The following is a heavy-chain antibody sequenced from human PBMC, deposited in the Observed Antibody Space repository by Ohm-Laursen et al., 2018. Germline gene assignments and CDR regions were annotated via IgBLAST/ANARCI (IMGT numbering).Heavy chain of an antibody. CDR2: ISNIGGSA. D-gene: IGHD3-10*01. V-gene: IGHV3-23*01. CDR3: AKDPLTMVRGDYDY. Sequence: GSLRLSCSASGFTFSTYAMNWVRQAPGKGLEWVSVISNIGGSAYYADSVKGRFTISRDNSKDTLYLQMNSLRAEDTAVYYCAKDPLTMVRGDYDYWGQGTLVTVSS. CDR1: GFTFSTYA. J-gene: IGHJ4*02.